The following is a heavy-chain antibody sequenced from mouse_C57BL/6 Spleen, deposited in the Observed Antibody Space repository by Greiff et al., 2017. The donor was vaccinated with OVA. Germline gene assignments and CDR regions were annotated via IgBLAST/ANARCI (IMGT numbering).Heavy chain of an antibody. J-gene: IGHJ1*03. CDR1: GYSFTGYY. D-gene: IGHD1-1*02. CDR3: SRGGLFLGYFDV. CDR2: INPSTGGT. V-gene: IGHV1-42*01. Sequence: EVQLQESGPELVKPGASVKISCKASGYSFTGYYMNWVKQSPEKSLEWIGEINPSTGGTTYNQKFKAKATLTVDTSSSTAYMQLKSLTSEDSAVYYCSRGGLFLGYFDVWGTGTTVTVSS.